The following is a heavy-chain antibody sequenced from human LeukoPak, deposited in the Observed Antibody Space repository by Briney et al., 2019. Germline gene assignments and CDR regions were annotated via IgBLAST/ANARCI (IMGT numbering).Heavy chain of an antibody. D-gene: IGHD5-24*01. CDR3: ARARESQRWLQSYYFDY. CDR1: GGSISSYY. Sequence: SETLSLTCTVSGGSISSYYWSWIRQPPGKGLEWIGYIYYSGSTNYNPSLKSRVTISVDTSKNQFSLKLSSVTAADTAVYYCARARESQRWLQSYYFDYWGQGTLVTVSS. J-gene: IGHJ4*02. V-gene: IGHV4-59*01. CDR2: IYYSGST.